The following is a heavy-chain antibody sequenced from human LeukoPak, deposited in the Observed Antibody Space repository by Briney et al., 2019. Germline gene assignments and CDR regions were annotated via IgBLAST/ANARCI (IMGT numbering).Heavy chain of an antibody. CDR3: ARDTWVRGVNWFDP. CDR1: GGSISSYY. Sequence: SETLSLTCTVSGGSISSYYWSWIRQPPGKGLEWIGYIYYSGSTNYNPSLKSRVTISVDTSKNQFSLKLSSVTAADTAVYHCARDTWVRGVNWFDPWGQGTLVTVSS. D-gene: IGHD3-10*01. J-gene: IGHJ5*02. CDR2: IYYSGST. V-gene: IGHV4-59*01.